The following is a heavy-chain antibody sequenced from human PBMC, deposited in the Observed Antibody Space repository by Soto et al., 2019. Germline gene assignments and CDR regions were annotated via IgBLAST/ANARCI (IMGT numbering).Heavy chain of an antibody. CDR2: ISNDGNRQ. CDR3: XXDIXSXGSXGTPDI. Sequence: QEQLMESGGGVVQPGRSLRLSCVASGFSFSSQAMHWVRQAPGKGLEWVAAISNDGNRQLYADSVKDRFTISRDNSRNTLDLQMNNLRTEDTGVYFCXXDIXSXGSXGTPDIWGQGTMVTVSS. V-gene: IGHV3-30-3*01. D-gene: IGHD7-27*01. J-gene: IGHJ3*02. CDR1: GFSFSSQA.